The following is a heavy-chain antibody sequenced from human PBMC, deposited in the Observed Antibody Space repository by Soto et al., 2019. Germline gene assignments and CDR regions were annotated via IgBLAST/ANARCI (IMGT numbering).Heavy chain of an antibody. CDR2: IYNSGST. J-gene: IGHJ3*02. CDR1: GASFTDYY. Sequence: QVQLQQWGAGLLKPSETLSLTCAVHGASFTDYYCSWIRQSPGKGLEWIGFIYNSGSTYYNSSLKSRVTISVDRSKNHFFLNLTSVTAADTAVYYCATYRKFFQIWGQGTKVTVSS. V-gene: IGHV4-34*01. CDR3: ATYRKFFQI.